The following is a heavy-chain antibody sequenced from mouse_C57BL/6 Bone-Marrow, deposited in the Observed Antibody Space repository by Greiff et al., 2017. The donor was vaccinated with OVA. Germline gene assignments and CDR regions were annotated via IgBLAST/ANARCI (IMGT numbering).Heavy chain of an antibody. V-gene: IGHV14-4*01. J-gene: IGHJ2*01. Sequence: VQLKESGAELVRPGASVKLSCTASGFNIKDDYMHWVKQRPEQGLEWIGWIDPANGDTEYASKFQGKATITADTSSNTAYLQLSSLTSEDTAVYYCTTGGLRRGGYYFDYWGQGTTLTVSS. CDR3: TTGGLRRGGYYFDY. CDR2: IDPANGDT. D-gene: IGHD2-4*01. CDR1: GFNIKDDY.